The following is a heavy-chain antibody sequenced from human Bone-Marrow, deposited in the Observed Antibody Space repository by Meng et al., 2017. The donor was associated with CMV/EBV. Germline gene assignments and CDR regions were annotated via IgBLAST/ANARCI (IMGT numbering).Heavy chain of an antibody. J-gene: IGHJ4*02. Sequence: GGSLRLSCAASGFTVSSNYMSWVRQAPGKGLEWVAVIWYDGSNKYYADSVKGRFTISRDNSKNTLYLQMNSLRAEDTAVYYCAKDLFNSRGVDYWGQGTLVTVSS. CDR2: IWYDGSNK. CDR3: AKDLFNSRGVDY. CDR1: GFTVSSNY. D-gene: IGHD6-19*01. V-gene: IGHV3-33*06.